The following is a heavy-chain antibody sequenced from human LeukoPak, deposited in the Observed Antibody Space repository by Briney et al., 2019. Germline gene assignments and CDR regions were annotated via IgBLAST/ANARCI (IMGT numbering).Heavy chain of an antibody. V-gene: IGHV4-34*01. CDR3: ARHITVSYDAFDL. Sequence: SETLSLTCAVYGGSFSGYYWSWIRQPPGKGLEWIGEINHSGSTNYNPSLKSRVTISVDTSKNQFSLKLSSVTAADTAVYYCARHITVSYDAFDLWGRGTMVTVSS. J-gene: IGHJ3*01. CDR1: GGSFSGYY. D-gene: IGHD6-19*01. CDR2: INHSGST.